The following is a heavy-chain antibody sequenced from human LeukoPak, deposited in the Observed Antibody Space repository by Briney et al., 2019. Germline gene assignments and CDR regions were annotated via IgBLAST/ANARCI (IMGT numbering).Heavy chain of an antibody. J-gene: IGHJ4*02. D-gene: IGHD1-1*01. V-gene: IGHV3-23*01. Sequence: SGGSLRLSCAASGFTVSVNYMGWVRQAPGKGLEWVSGISGSGGSTYYADSVKGRFTISRDNSKNTLYLQMNNLRAEDTALYYCAKGYWNPGYWGQGTLVTVSS. CDR2: ISGSGGST. CDR1: GFTVSVNY. CDR3: AKGYWNPGY.